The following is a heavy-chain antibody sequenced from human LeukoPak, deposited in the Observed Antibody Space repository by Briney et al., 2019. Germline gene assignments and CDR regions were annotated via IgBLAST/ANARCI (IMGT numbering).Heavy chain of an antibody. CDR3: ARAMSTFGGVRNYFDS. V-gene: IGHV3-7*04. Sequence: GGSLRLSCTGSGFTFSSHWMSWVRQAPGSGLEWVANIKKDGSETYYLDSVKGRFTISRDNAKSSLDLEMNSLRAEDTAVYYCARAMSTFGGVRNYFDSWGQGTLVTVSS. CDR2: IKKDGSET. J-gene: IGHJ4*02. D-gene: IGHD3-16*01. CDR1: GFTFSSHW.